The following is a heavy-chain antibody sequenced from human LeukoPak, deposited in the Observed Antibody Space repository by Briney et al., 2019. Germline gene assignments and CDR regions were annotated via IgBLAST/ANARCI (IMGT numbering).Heavy chain of an antibody. CDR3: ARSDSSGYYYVDGFDY. V-gene: IGHV4-59*01. CDR2: IYYSGST. J-gene: IGHJ4*02. D-gene: IGHD3-22*01. CDR1: GGSISSYY. Sequence: TSETLSLTCTVSGGSISSYYWSWIRQPPGKGLEWIGYIYYSGSTNYNPSLKSRVTISVDTSKNQFSLKLSSVTAADTAVYYCARSDSSGYYYVDGFDYWGQGTLVTVSS.